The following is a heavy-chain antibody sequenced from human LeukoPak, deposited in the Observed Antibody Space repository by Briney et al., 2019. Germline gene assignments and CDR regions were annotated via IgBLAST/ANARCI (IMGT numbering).Heavy chain of an antibody. CDR1: GGSISSSSYY. Sequence: PSETLSLTCTVSGGSISSSSYYWGWIRQPPGKGLEWIGSIYYSGSTYYNPSLKSRVTISVDTSKNQFSLKLSSVTVADTAVYYCARDLSGYTTNLDYWGQGTLVTVSS. CDR2: IYYSGST. CDR3: ARDLSGYTTNLDY. V-gene: IGHV4-39*07. D-gene: IGHD5-12*01. J-gene: IGHJ4*02.